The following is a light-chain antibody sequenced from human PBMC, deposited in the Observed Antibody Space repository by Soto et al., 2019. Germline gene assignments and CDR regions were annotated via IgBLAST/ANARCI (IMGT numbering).Light chain of an antibody. Sequence: QSALPQPPSASGSPGQSVTISCTGTSSDVGGYNSVSWCQQYPGKAPKLMIYEVSNRPSGVPDRFSGSKSGNTASLTVSGLQAEDEADYYCSSYAGSNKGVVFGGGTKLTVL. J-gene: IGLJ2*01. CDR1: SSDVGGYNS. CDR2: EVS. V-gene: IGLV2-8*01. CDR3: SSYAGSNKGVV.